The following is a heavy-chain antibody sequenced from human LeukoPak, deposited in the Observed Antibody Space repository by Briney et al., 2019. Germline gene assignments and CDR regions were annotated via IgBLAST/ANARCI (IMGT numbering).Heavy chain of an antibody. J-gene: IGHJ4*02. CDR3: ARAGVAARYYFDY. V-gene: IGHV1-69*01. D-gene: IGHD6-6*01. Sequence: SVKVSCKASGGTFSSYAISWVRQAPGQGLEWMGGIIPIFGTANYAQKFRGRVTITADESTSTAYMELSSLRSEDTAVYYCARAGVAARYYFDYWGQGTLVTVSS. CDR2: IIPIFGTA. CDR1: GGTFSSYA.